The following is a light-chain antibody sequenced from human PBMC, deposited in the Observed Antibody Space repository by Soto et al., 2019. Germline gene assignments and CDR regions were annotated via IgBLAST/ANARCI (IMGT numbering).Light chain of an antibody. V-gene: IGLV2-14*01. CDR1: SSDVCGYNS. Sequence: QSVLTQPASGSGSPGQSITISCTGTSSDVCGYNSVSWYRQDPGKAHKLIIYDVTYRPSGVSNRFSVSKSSNTASLTISGLQSEDEADYHCSSFTSSITYVFGTGTKVTVL. J-gene: IGLJ1*01. CDR3: SSFTSSITYV. CDR2: DVT.